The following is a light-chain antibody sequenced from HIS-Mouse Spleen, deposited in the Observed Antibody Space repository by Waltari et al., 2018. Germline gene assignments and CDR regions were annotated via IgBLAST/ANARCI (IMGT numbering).Light chain of an antibody. Sequence: QSALTQPASVSGSPGQSITISCTGTSSDVGSYNLVSWYQQHPGKAPICMIHEGSQGPSGASNLFAGSRSVNTAFLTIAWLQAEDEAEYCCCSYAGSWVFGGGTKLTVL. V-gene: IGLV2-23*01. CDR1: SSDVGSYNL. CDR2: EGS. J-gene: IGLJ3*02. CDR3: CSYAGSWV.